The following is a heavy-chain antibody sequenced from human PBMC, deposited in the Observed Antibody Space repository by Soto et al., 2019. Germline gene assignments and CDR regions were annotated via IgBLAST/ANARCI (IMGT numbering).Heavy chain of an antibody. CDR2: IFYSGNT. J-gene: IGHJ4*01. CDR3: ARVASSVCSLDY. D-gene: IGHD3-22*01. CDR1: GGSISGHY. V-gene: IGHV4-59*11. Sequence: TSETLSLTGTVSGGSISGHYCIWIRQSPTKGLEWIGHIFYSGNTNYNPSLKSRVTLSADTSKNQFSLRLSSVTAADTAVYYCARVASSVCSLDYRGQRIMVTVPS.